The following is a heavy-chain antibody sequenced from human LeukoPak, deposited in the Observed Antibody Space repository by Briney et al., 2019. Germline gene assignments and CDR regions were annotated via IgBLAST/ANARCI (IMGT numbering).Heavy chain of an antibody. D-gene: IGHD5-24*01. CDR2: INSGSSTI. V-gene: IGHV3-48*01. Sequence: GWSLRLSCAASGFTFSSYSVNLVRQGPGKGLEWVSYINSGSSTIFYADSVKGRFTISRDNAKNSLYLQMNSLRAEDTAVYYCARDTIMTADGIIDYWGQGTLVTVSS. CDR3: ARDTIMTADGIIDY. CDR1: GFTFSSYS. J-gene: IGHJ4*02.